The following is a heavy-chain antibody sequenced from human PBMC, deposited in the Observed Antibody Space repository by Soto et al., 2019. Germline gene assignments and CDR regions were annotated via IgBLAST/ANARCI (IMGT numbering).Heavy chain of an antibody. Sequence: ASVKVSCKASGYTFTSYDINWVRQATGQGLEWMGWMNPNSGNTGYAQKFQGRVTMTRNTSISTAYMELSSLRSEDTAVYYCARGPTIAARHDYYYYYMDVWGKGITVTVSS. D-gene: IGHD6-6*01. CDR2: MNPNSGNT. V-gene: IGHV1-8*01. J-gene: IGHJ6*03. CDR3: ARGPTIAARHDYYYYYMDV. CDR1: GYTFTSYD.